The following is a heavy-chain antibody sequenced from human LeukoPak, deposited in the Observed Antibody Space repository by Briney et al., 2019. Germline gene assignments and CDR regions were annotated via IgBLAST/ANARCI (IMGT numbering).Heavy chain of an antibody. D-gene: IGHD6-19*01. CDR2: ISAGGGST. V-gene: IGHV3-23*01. Sequence: PGGSLRLSCAASGFTFSSYAMSWVRQAPGKGLEWASGISAGGGSTYYADSVKGRFTISRDNSKNTLYLQMNSLRAEDTAVYYCAKATAGYSSGWYSFDYWGQGTLVTVSS. J-gene: IGHJ4*02. CDR1: GFTFSSYA. CDR3: AKATAGYSSGWYSFDY.